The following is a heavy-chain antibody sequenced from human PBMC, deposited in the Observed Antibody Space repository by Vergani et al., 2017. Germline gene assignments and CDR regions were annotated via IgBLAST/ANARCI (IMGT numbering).Heavy chain of an antibody. V-gene: IGHV4-39*01. CDR2: IYYSGST. D-gene: IGHD3-22*01. J-gene: IGHJ1*01. CDR1: GGSISSSSYY. Sequence: QLQLQESGPGLVKPSETLSLTCTVSGGSISSSSYYWGWIRKPPGKGLEWIGSIYYSGSTYYNPSLKSRVTISVDTSKNQFSLKLCSVTAADTAVYYCARYPTTYYYDSSGYYPCGSNWGQGTLVTVSS. CDR3: ARYPTTYYYDSSGYYPCGSN.